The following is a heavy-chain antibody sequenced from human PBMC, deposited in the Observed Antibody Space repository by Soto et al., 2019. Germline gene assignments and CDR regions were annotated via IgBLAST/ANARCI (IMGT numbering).Heavy chain of an antibody. CDR1: GGSFSGYY. CDR2: INHSGST. Sequence: SETLSLTCAVYGGSFSGYYWGWIRQPPGKGLEWIGEINHSGSTNYNPSLKSRVTISVDTSKNQFSLKLSSVTAADTAVYYCARGSPIAAAGRGPYNWFDPWGQGTLVTVSS. J-gene: IGHJ5*02. V-gene: IGHV4-34*01. CDR3: ARGSPIAAAGRGPYNWFDP. D-gene: IGHD6-13*01.